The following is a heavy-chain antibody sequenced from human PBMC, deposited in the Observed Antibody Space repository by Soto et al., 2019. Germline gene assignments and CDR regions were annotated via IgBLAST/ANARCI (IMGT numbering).Heavy chain of an antibody. CDR2: INHSGST. Sequence: SETLSLTCAVYGGSFSGYYWSWIRQPPGKGLEWIGEINHSGSTNYNPSLKSRVTISVDTSKNQFSLKLSSVTAADTAVYYCASIPYYDFWSGYLARGMDYWGQGTLVTVSS. CDR3: ASIPYYDFWSGYLARGMDY. CDR1: GGSFSGYY. D-gene: IGHD3-3*01. V-gene: IGHV4-34*01. J-gene: IGHJ4*02.